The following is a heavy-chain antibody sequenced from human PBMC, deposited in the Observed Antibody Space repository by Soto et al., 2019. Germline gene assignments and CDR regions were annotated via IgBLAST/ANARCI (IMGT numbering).Heavy chain of an antibody. D-gene: IGHD6-6*01. CDR2: IIPIFGTA. J-gene: IGHJ6*02. CDR1: GGTFSSYA. V-gene: IGHV1-69*12. CDR3: ARARHSSSRRQGFYYGMDV. Sequence: QVQLVQSGAEVKKPGSSVKVSCKASGGTFSSYAISWVRQAPGQGLEWMGGIIPIFGTANYAQKFQGRVTITADESTSTAYMELSSLRSEDTAVYYCARARHSSSRRQGFYYGMDVWGQGTTVTVSS.